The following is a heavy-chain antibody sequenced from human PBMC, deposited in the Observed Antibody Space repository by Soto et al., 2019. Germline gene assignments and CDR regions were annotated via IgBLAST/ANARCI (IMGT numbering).Heavy chain of an antibody. CDR3: ARRRSSTWYGLQY. CDR2: IYYSGST. V-gene: IGHV4-39*01. Sequence: SETLSLTCTFSVGSISSSSYYCGWIRQPPGKGLEWIGSIYYSGSTYYNPSLKSRVTISVDTSKNQFSLKLSSVTAADTAVYYCARRRSSTWYGLQYWGQATLVNVS. D-gene: IGHD6-13*01. J-gene: IGHJ4*02. CDR1: VGSISSSSYY.